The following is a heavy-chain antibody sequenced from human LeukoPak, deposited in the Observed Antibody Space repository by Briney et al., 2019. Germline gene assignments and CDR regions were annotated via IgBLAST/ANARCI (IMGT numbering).Heavy chain of an antibody. CDR3: ARDSPDGSGTYYNDSPDY. J-gene: IGHJ4*02. CDR2: ISAYNGNT. CDR1: GYTFSSYG. D-gene: IGHD3-10*01. Sequence: ASVKVSCKASGYTFSSYGISWVRRAPGQGLEWMGWISAYNGNTNYRQKLQGRVTLTTDTSMSTAYMDLRSLRSDDTAIYYCARDSPDGSGTYYNDSPDYWGQGTLVTVSS. V-gene: IGHV1-18*01.